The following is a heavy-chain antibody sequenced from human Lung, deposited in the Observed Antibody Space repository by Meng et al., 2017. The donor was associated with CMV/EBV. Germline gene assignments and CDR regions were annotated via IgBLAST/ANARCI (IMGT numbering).Heavy chain of an antibody. CDR1: GGTFSSYA. CDR3: ARGSYVLRFLEWNPSGYYYYGMDV. CDR2: IIPIFGTA. D-gene: IGHD3-3*01. Sequence: SVKVSCKASGGTFSSYAISWVRQAPGQGLEWMGGIIPIFGTANYAQKFQGRVTITTDKSTSTAYMELSSLRSEDTAVYYCARGSYVLRFLEWNPSGYYYYGMDVWGQGTTVTVSS. V-gene: IGHV1-69*05. J-gene: IGHJ6*02.